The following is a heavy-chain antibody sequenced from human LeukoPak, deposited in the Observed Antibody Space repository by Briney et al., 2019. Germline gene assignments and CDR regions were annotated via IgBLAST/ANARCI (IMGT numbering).Heavy chain of an antibody. CDR1: GFTFTNYA. J-gene: IGHJ4*02. V-gene: IGHV3-23*01. D-gene: IGHD5-18*01. CDR2: ISGSGGST. Sequence: GGSLRLFCAASGFTFTNYAVSWVRQAPGKGLEWVSAISGSGGSTYYADSVKGRFTISRDNSKNTLYLQMNSLRAEDTAVYYCAKWVDTAMAHWGQGTLVTVSS. CDR3: AKWVDTAMAH.